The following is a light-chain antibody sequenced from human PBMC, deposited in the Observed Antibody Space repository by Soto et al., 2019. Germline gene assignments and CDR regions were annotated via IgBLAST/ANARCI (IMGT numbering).Light chain of an antibody. Sequence: QSALTQPPSASGTPGQSVTISCSGSISNVGNNTVNWYQQLPQTAPKLLIYTNNQRPSGVSDRFSGSKSGTSASLAISGLQPDDEADYHCAAWDDSLDGVVFGGGTKLTVL. J-gene: IGLJ2*01. CDR2: TNN. CDR3: AAWDDSLDGVV. V-gene: IGLV1-44*01. CDR1: ISNVGNNT.